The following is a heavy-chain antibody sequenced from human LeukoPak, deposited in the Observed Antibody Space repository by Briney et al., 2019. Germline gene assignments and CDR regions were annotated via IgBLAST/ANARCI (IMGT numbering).Heavy chain of an antibody. CDR2: IYTSGIT. Sequence: SETLSLTCTVSGGSISSYYWSWIRQPAGKGLEWIGRIYTSGITDYNPALKSRVTMSVDTSKNQVSLKLSSVTAADTAVYFCARGPGCSSPNCHNWFDPWAQGTLVTVSS. D-gene: IGHD2-2*01. V-gene: IGHV4-4*07. CDR3: ARGPGCSSPNCHNWFDP. J-gene: IGHJ5*02. CDR1: GGSISSYY.